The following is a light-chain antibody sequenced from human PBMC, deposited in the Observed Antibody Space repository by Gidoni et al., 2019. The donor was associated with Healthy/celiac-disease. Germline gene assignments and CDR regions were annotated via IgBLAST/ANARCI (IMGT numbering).Light chain of an antibody. J-gene: IGKJ4*01. CDR2: GAS. Sequence: EIVLTQSPGTLSLSPGERATLSCRASQSVSSSYLAWYQQKPGQAPRLLIYGASSRATGIPDRFSGSGSGTDFTLTISRLGPEDFAVYYCQQYGSPFGGGTKVEIK. V-gene: IGKV3-20*01. CDR3: QQYGSP. CDR1: QSVSSSY.